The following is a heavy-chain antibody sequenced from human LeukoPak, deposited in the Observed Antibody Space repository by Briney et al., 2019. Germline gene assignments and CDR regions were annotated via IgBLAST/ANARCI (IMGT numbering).Heavy chain of an antibody. J-gene: IGHJ5*02. CDR3: AKAVMLLWFGELLNWFEP. Sequence: GGSLRLSCAASGFTFSSYAMSWVRQAPGKGLEWVSAISGSGGSTYYADSVKGRFTISRDNSKNTLYLQMNSLRAEDTAVYYCAKAVMLLWFGELLNWFEPWGQGTLVTVSS. CDR1: GFTFSSYA. D-gene: IGHD3-10*01. CDR2: ISGSGGST. V-gene: IGHV3-23*01.